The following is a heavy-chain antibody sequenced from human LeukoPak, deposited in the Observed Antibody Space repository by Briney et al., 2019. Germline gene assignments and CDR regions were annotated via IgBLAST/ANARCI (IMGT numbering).Heavy chain of an antibody. V-gene: IGHV1-2*02. CDR1: GYTFTGYY. D-gene: IGHD3-22*01. Sequence: ASVKASCKASGYTFTGYYMHWVRQAPGQGLEWMGWINPNSGVTNYAQKFQGRVTMTRDTSISTAYMELSRLRSDDTAVYYCARVSDSSGYYYAFDIWGQGTMVTVSS. J-gene: IGHJ3*02. CDR2: INPNSGVT. CDR3: ARVSDSSGYYYAFDI.